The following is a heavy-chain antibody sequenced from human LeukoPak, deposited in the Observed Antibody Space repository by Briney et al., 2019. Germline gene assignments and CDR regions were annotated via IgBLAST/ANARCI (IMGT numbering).Heavy chain of an antibody. Sequence: GRSLRLSCAASGFTFSSYGMHWVRQARRKGLEWVAVIWYDGSNKYYADSVKGRFTISRDNSKNTLYLQMNSLRAEDTAVYYCAKARIVVVPAAPTDYYYMDVWGKGTTVTVSS. V-gene: IGHV3-33*06. D-gene: IGHD2-2*01. CDR3: AKARIVVVPAAPTDYYYMDV. CDR1: GFTFSSYG. CDR2: IWYDGSNK. J-gene: IGHJ6*03.